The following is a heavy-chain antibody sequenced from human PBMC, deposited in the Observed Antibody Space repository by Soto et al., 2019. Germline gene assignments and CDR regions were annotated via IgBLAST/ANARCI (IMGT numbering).Heavy chain of an antibody. V-gene: IGHV1-69*01. CDR3: ARAQGSSTSLEIYYYYYYGMDV. CDR1: GGTFSSYA. D-gene: IGHD2-2*01. J-gene: IGHJ6*02. Sequence: QVQLVQSGAEVKKTGASVKVSCKASGGTFSSYAISWVRQSPGQGLEWMGRIIPISDTTNYAQKFQVRVTITAVAPRSTADKEVSSLRCEDTAVYYCARAQGSSTSLEIYYYYYYGMDVWGQGTTVTVSS. CDR2: IIPISDTT.